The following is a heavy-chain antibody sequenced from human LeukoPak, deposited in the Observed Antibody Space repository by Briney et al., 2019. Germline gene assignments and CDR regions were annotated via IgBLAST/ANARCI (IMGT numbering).Heavy chain of an antibody. CDR2: IYYSGST. CDR1: GFTFSSYA. V-gene: IGHV4-59*01. CDR3: ARIDRIAAAFDY. J-gene: IGHJ4*02. Sequence: GSLRLSCAASGFTFSSYAMSWVRQPPGKGLEWIGYIYYSGSTNYNPSLKSRVTISVDTSKNQFSLKLSSVTAADTAVYYCARIDRIAAAFDYWGQGTLVTVSS. D-gene: IGHD6-13*01.